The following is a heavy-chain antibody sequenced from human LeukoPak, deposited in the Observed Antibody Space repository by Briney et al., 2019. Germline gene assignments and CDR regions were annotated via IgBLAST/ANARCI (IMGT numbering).Heavy chain of an antibody. CDR1: GFTFSSYE. Sequence: GGSLRLSCAASGFTFSSYEMNWVRQAPGKGLEWVSYITGSGTSIYYADSVKGRFTISRDSAKNSLYLQMNSLRAEDTAVYYCATNPKSRAGFFDFWGQGTLVTVSS. CDR3: ATNPKSRAGFFDF. J-gene: IGHJ4*02. V-gene: IGHV3-48*03. CDR2: ITGSGTSI. D-gene: IGHD5-24*01.